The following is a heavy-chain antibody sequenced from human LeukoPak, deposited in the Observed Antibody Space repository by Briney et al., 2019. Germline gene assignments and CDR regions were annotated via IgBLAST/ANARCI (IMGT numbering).Heavy chain of an antibody. J-gene: IGHJ4*02. CDR1: GFTFSSYA. D-gene: IGHD3-3*01. CDR3: ANADFWSGHPLDY. CDR2: ISGSGGST. V-gene: IGHV3-23*01. Sequence: PGGSLRLSCAASGFTFSSYAMSWVRQAPGKGLEWVSAISGSGGSTYYADSVKGRFTISRDNSKNTLYLQMNSLRAEDTAVYYCANADFWSGHPLDYWGQGTLVTVSS.